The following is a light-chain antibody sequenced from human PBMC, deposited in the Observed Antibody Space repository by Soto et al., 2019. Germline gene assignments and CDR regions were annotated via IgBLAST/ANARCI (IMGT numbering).Light chain of an antibody. V-gene: IGKV3-15*01. Sequence: EIVMTQSPATLSVSPGERATLSCRASQSVSSNLAGYQHKPGLAPSLLIFGPSIRATGIPARFSGSGSGTEFTLTSSSLQSEDFALYYCQHYNNWPQATFGQGTKLEIK. CDR1: QSVSSN. CDR3: QHYNNWPQAT. CDR2: GPS. J-gene: IGKJ1*01.